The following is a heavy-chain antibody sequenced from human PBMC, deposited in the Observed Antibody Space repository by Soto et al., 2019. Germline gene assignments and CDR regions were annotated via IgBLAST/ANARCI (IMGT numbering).Heavy chain of an antibody. CDR3: ARVRSSGWYFDY. J-gene: IGHJ4*02. D-gene: IGHD6-19*01. Sequence: ASVKVSCKASGYTFTSYDINWVRQATGQGLEWMGWMNPNSGNTGYAQKFQGRVTITRDTSASTAYMELSSLRSEDTAVYYCARVRSSGWYFDYWGQGTLVTVSS. CDR1: GYTFTSYD. V-gene: IGHV1-8*01. CDR2: MNPNSGNT.